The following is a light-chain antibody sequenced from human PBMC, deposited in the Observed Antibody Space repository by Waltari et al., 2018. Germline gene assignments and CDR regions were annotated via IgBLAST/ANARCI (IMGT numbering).Light chain of an antibody. Sequence: DIQMTQSPSTLSASIGDRVTITCRASQSVSRGLAWYQQKPGKAPKVLIYDASSWESGVPSRFSGSGSGTEFTLTISSLQPDDFATYYCQQYTTYSGTFGQGTKVEIK. CDR2: DAS. CDR3: QQYTTYSGT. J-gene: IGKJ1*01. CDR1: QSVSRG. V-gene: IGKV1-5*01.